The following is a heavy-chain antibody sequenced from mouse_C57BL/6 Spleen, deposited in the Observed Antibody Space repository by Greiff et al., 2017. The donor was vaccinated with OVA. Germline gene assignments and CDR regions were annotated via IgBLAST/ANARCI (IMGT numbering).Heavy chain of an antibody. V-gene: IGHV1-18*01. Sequence: VHVKQSGPELVKPGASVKIPCKASGYTFTDYNMDWVKQSHGKSLEWIGDINPNNGGTIYNQKFKGKATLTVDKSSSTAYMELRSLTSEDTAVYYCARGEPGPYWYFDVWGTGTTVTVSS. CDR3: ARGEPGPYWYFDV. J-gene: IGHJ1*03. CDR2: INPNNGGT. CDR1: GYTFTDYN.